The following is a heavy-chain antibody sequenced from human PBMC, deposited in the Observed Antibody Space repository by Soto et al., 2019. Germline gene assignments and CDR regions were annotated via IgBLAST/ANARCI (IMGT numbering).Heavy chain of an antibody. D-gene: IGHD3-10*01. CDR1: GFTFSSYG. J-gene: IGHJ5*02. CDR2: SSATGGST. Sequence: GGSLRLSCAASGFTFSSYGMTWVRQAPGKGLEWVSFSSATGGSTYYADSVKGRFTISRDNSKNTLYLQMNSLRAEDTAVYYCAKRIKFGDPAWFDPWGQGTLVTVSS. V-gene: IGHV3-23*01. CDR3: AKRIKFGDPAWFDP.